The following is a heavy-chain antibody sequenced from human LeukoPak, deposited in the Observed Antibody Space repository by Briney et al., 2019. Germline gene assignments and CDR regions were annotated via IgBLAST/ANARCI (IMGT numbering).Heavy chain of an antibody. CDR3: AWWTDY. J-gene: IGHJ4*02. Sequence: GGSLRLSCAASGFTVGSSYMSWVRQAPGKGLEWVSVIYSGGTTNYVNSVKGRFTISRDNFKNTVYLQMDSLRAEDTAVYYSAWWTDYWGQGTLVTVSS. D-gene: IGHD2-15*01. V-gene: IGHV3-66*01. CDR1: GFTVGSSY. CDR2: IYSGGTT.